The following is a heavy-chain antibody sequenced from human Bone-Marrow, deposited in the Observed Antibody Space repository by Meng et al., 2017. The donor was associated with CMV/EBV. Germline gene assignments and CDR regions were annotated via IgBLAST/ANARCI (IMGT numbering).Heavy chain of an antibody. Sequence: GESLKISCAASGFTFSDYYMSWIRQAPGKGLEWVSYISSSGSTIYYADSVKGRFTISRDNAKNSLYLQMNSLRAEDTAVYYCARAWGEGGRGTTGTTRSYYYGMDVWGQGTTVTVSS. CDR2: ISSSGSTI. CDR1: GFTFSDYY. V-gene: IGHV3-11*01. D-gene: IGHD1-1*01. J-gene: IGHJ6*02. CDR3: ARAWGEGGRGTTGTTRSYYYGMDV.